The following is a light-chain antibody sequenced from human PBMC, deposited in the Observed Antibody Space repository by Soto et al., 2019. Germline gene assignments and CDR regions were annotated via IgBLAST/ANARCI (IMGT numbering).Light chain of an antibody. Sequence: DIQMTQSPSTVSASVGDRVTITCRASQTITNRLAWYQRKPGKAPKVLIYDASNLESGVPSRFSGSGSGTEFILTISSLQPDDFATYDCQHYGGLWTFGQGTKVEVK. V-gene: IGKV1-5*01. CDR1: QTITNR. J-gene: IGKJ1*01. CDR3: QHYGGLWT. CDR2: DAS.